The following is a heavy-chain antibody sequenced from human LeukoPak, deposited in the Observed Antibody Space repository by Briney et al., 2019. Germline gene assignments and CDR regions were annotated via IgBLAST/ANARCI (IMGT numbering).Heavy chain of an antibody. J-gene: IGHJ3*02. V-gene: IGHV4-59*01. D-gene: IGHD6-19*01. Sequence: SETLSLTCTVSGGSMNSYYWSWIRQPPGKGLEWIGYIYYSGSTNYNPSLKSRVTISVDTSKNQFSLKLSSVTAADTAVYYCAREGTGAGISSDAFDIWGQGTMVTVSS. CDR1: GGSMNSYY. CDR2: IYYSGST. CDR3: AREGTGAGISSDAFDI.